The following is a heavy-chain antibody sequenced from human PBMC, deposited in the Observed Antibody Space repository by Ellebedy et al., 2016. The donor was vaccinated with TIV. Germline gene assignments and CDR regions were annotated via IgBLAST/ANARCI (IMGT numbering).Heavy chain of an antibody. V-gene: IGHV3-20*04. CDR2: INWNGGST. D-gene: IGHD3-16*01. Sequence: PGGSLRLSCAASGFTVSSNYMNWVRQAPGKGLEWVSGINWNGGSTGYAYSVRGRFTISRDSAKNSLLLQMNSLRAEDTALYYCARVDGGDFHYYGMDDWGQGTTVTVSS. CDR1: GFTVSSNY. CDR3: ARVDGGDFHYYGMDD. J-gene: IGHJ6*02.